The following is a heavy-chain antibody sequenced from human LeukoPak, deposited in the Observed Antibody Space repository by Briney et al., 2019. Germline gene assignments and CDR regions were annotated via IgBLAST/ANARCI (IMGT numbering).Heavy chain of an antibody. J-gene: IGHJ6*03. V-gene: IGHV4-38-2*01. CDR1: GYSISSGYY. D-gene: IGHD6-13*01. CDR2: MYHSGST. CDR3: ARQGGSSSPYYYYYMDV. Sequence: PETLSLTCAVSGYSISSGYYWGWFRQPPGKGLEWIGGMYHSGSTYYNPSLKSRVTISVDTSKNQFSLKLSSVTAADTAVYYCARQGGSSSPYYYYYMDVWGKGTTVTVSS.